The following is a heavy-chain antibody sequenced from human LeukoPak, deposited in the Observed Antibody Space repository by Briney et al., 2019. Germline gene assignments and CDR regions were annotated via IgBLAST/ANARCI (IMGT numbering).Heavy chain of an antibody. V-gene: IGHV4-4*07. Sequence: SETLSLXCTVSGGSTSSYYWSWIRQPAGKGLEWIGRFYTTGNTNYNPSLKSRVTMSVDTSKNQFSLRLSSVTAADTAVYYCARWLWFSNNYYYMDVWGKGTTVTVSS. J-gene: IGHJ6*03. CDR2: FYTTGNT. D-gene: IGHD5-18*01. CDR1: GGSTSSYY. CDR3: ARWLWFSNNYYYMDV.